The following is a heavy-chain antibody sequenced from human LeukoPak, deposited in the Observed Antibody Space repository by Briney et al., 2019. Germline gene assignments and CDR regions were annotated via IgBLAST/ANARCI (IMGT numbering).Heavy chain of an antibody. Sequence: GGSLRLSCAVSGFTFGSYAMNWVRQAPGKGLEWVSAITGSGDSTYYADSVKGRFTISRDNAKNSLYLQMNSLRAEDTAVYYCARVTRRFLEWLLPPDYWGQGTLVTVSS. CDR3: ARVTRRFLEWLLPPDY. V-gene: IGHV3-23*01. CDR2: ITGSGDST. D-gene: IGHD3-3*01. J-gene: IGHJ4*02. CDR1: GFTFGSYA.